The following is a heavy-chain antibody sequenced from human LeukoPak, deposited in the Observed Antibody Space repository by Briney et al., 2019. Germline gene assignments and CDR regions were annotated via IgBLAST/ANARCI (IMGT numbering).Heavy chain of an antibody. D-gene: IGHD3-3*01. V-gene: IGHV1-18*01. CDR2: ISAYNGNT. J-gene: IGHJ4*02. Sequence: ASVKVSCKASGYTFTSYGISWVRQAPGQGLEWMGWISAYNGNTNYAQKLQGRVTMTTDTSTSTAYMELRSLRSDDTAVYYFARDYLSYDFWSGYYTKGDWRFGDYWGQGTLVTVSS. CDR3: ARDYLSYDFWSGYYTKGDWRFGDY. CDR1: GYTFTSYG.